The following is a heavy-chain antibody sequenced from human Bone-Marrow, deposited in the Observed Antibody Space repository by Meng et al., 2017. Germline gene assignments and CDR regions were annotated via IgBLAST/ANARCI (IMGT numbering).Heavy chain of an antibody. J-gene: IGHJ6*02. Sequence: SETLSLTCAVYGGSFSGYYWGWIRQPPGKGLEWIGSIYHSGSTYYNPSLKSRVTISVDTSKNQFSLKLGSVTAADTAVYYCVRDRYYYDFWSGYPGKWWYYYYGMDVWGQGTTVTVSS. CDR1: GGSFSGYY. D-gene: IGHD3-3*01. CDR2: IYHSGST. V-gene: IGHV4-34*11. CDR3: VRDRYYYDFWSGYPGKWWYYYYGMDV.